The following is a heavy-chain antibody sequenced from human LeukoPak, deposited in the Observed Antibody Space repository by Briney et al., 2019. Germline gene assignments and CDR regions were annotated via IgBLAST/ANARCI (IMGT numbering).Heavy chain of an antibody. CDR1: GVSISSGSNY. J-gene: IGHJ3*02. V-gene: IGHV4-39*07. CDR2: IYSSGNT. D-gene: IGHD3-22*01. Sequence: SETLSLTCSVSGVSISSGSNYWGWIRQPPGKTLEWIGSIYSSGNTYYNPSLKSRVIILIDTSKNQFSLKLSSVTAADTAVYFCARGPYSYDSSGAFDIWGQGTMVTVSS. CDR3: ARGPYSYDSSGAFDI.